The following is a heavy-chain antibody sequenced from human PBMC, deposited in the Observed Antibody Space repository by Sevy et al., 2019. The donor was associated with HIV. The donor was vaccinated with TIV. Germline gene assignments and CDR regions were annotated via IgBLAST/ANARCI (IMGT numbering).Heavy chain of an antibody. CDR1: GFTFSSYA. J-gene: IGHJ4*02. V-gene: IGHV3-30-3*01. Sequence: GGSLRLSCAASGFTFSSYAMHWVRQAPGKGLEWVAVISYDGSNKYYADSVKGRFTISRDNSKNTLYLQMNSLRAEDTAVYYCARDIKGGSSGYWGQGTLVTVSS. D-gene: IGHD6-6*01. CDR2: ISYDGSNK. CDR3: ARDIKGGSSGY.